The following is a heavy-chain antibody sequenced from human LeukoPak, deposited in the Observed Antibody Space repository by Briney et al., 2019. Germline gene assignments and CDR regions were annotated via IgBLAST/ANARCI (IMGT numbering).Heavy chain of an antibody. D-gene: IGHD3-10*01. V-gene: IGHV4-39*01. J-gene: IGHJ5*02. CDR1: GASVTSGGFY. CDR2: IYYTGGT. Sequence: PLETLSLTCSVSGASVTSGGFYWGWLRQPPGKGPEWIATIYYTGGTYYNPSLKSRVSISIDTSKNQFSLRLTPVTATDTAVYHCARHSGSGSESRPFDPWGQGTLVSVSS. CDR3: ARHSGSGSESRPFDP.